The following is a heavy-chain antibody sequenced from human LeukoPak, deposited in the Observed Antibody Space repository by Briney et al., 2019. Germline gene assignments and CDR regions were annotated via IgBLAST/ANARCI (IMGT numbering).Heavy chain of an antibody. CDR1: GFTFSSYG. CDR3: AKDRRVPAAIDY. CDR2: IRYDGSNK. J-gene: IGHJ4*02. V-gene: IGHV3-30*02. D-gene: IGHD2-2*02. Sequence: PGGSLRLSCAASGFTFSSYGMHWVRQAPGKGLEWVAFIRYDGSNKYYADSVKGRFTISRDNPKNTLYLQMNSLRAEDTAVYYCAKDRRVPAAIDYWGQGTLVTVSS.